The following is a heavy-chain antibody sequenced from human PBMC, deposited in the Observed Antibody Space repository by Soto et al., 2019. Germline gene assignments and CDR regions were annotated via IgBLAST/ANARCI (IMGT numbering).Heavy chain of an antibody. D-gene: IGHD2-15*01. CDR1: GYTFTSYG. J-gene: IGHJ5*02. Sequence: ASVKVSCKASGYTFTSYGISWVRQAPGQGLEWMGWISAYNGNTNYAQKLQGRVTMTTDTSTSTAYMELRSLRSDDTAVYYCARDNAVVVVAAKNWFYPWGQGTLVTVSS. CDR2: ISAYNGNT. CDR3: ARDNAVVVVAAKNWFYP. V-gene: IGHV1-18*01.